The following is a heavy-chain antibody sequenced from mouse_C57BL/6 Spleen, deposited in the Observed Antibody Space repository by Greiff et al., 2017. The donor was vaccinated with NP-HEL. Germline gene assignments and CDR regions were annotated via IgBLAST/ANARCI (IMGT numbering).Heavy chain of an antibody. V-gene: IGHV1-64*01. CDR2: IHPNSGST. CDR3: ASGGLLHYFDY. CDR1: GYTFTSYW. Sequence: QVHVKQSGAELVQPGASVKLSCKASGYTFTSYWMHWVKQRPGQGLEWIGMIHPNSGSTNYNEKLKSKATLTVDKSSSTAYMQLSSLTSEDSAVYYCASGGLLHYFDYWGQGTTLTVSS. J-gene: IGHJ2*01. D-gene: IGHD1-1*01.